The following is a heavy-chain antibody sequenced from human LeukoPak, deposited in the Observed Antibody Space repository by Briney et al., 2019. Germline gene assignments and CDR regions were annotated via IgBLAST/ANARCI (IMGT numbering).Heavy chain of an antibody. D-gene: IGHD6-19*01. J-gene: IGHJ6*04. CDR2: IYYSGST. Sequence: SETLSLTCTVSGGSISSYYWNWIRQPPGKGLEWIGYIYYSGSTSYNPSLKSRVTISVDTSKNQFSLKLSSVTAADPAVYHCARGSSSGWFLGDVWGKGPTVTVSS. V-gene: IGHV4-59*01. CDR1: GGSISSYY. CDR3: ARGSSSGWFLGDV.